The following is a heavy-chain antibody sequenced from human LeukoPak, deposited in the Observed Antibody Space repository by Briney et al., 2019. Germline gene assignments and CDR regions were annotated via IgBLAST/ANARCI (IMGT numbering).Heavy chain of an antibody. CDR3: ARDYGY. CDR2: IKEDGSDK. D-gene: IGHD3-10*01. J-gene: IGHJ4*02. V-gene: IGHV3-7*03. Sequence: GGSLRLSCVASGFPFSSYWMTWVRQAPGKGPEWVANIKEDGSDKYYVDSVKGRFTISKDNAKNSLYLQMNSLRAEDTAVYYCARDYGYWGQGRLVTVSS. CDR1: GFPFSSYW.